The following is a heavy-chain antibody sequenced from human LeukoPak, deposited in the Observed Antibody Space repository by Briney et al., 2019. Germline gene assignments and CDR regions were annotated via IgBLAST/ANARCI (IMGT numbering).Heavy chain of an antibody. CDR3: ARGVAAAGY. CDR2: IYYSGST. Sequence: PSETLSLTCTVSGGSXXXXXXXXXXXXXXXGLEWIGYIYYSGSTNYNPSLKSRVTISVDTSKNQFSLKLSSVTAADTAVYYCARGVAAAGYWGQGTLVTVSS. J-gene: IGHJ4*02. V-gene: IGHV4-59*01. CDR1: GGSXXXXX. D-gene: IGHD6-13*01.